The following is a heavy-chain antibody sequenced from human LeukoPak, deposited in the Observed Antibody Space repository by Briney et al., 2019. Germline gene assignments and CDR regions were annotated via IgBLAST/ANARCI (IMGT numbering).Heavy chain of an antibody. CDR2: ISSSSSYI. D-gene: IGHD2-21*02. CDR1: GXSFSSYT. V-gene: IGHV3-21*01. J-gene: IGHJ4*02. Sequence: AGGSLRLSCAAPGXSFSSYTVNWVRQAPGKGLEWVSIISSSSSYIYYADSVKGRFTISRDNAKNALYLQMNSLRVEDTAVYYCARDGRCGGDCYASWGQGTLGTVSS. CDR3: ARDGRCGGDCYAS.